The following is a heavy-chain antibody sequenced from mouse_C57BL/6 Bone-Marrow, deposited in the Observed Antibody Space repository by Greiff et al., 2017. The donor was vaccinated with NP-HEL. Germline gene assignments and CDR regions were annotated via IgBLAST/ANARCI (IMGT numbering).Heavy chain of an antibody. D-gene: IGHD1-1*01. J-gene: IGHJ1*03. CDR3: ARITTVAPWYFDV. CDR2: IWSGGST. V-gene: IGHV2-2*01. CDR1: GFSLTSYG. Sequence: VKLVESGPGLVQPSQSLSITCTVSGFSLTSYGVHWVRQSPGKGLEWLGVIWSGGSTDYNAAFISRLSISKDNSKSQVFFKMNSLQADDTAIYYCARITTVAPWYFDVWGTGTTVTVSS.